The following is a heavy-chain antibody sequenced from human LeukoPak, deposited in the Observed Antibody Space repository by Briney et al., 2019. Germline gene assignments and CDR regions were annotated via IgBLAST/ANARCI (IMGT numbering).Heavy chain of an antibody. J-gene: IGHJ6*03. D-gene: IGHD1-26*01. V-gene: IGHV4-34*01. Sequence: SETLSLTCAVYGGSFSGYYWSWIRQPPGKGLEWIGEINHSGSTNYNPSLKSRVTISVDTSKNQFSLKLSSVTAADTAVYYCARQATGPFYYYYYMDVWGKGTTVTISS. CDR3: ARQATGPFYYYYYMDV. CDR2: INHSGST. CDR1: GGSFSGYY.